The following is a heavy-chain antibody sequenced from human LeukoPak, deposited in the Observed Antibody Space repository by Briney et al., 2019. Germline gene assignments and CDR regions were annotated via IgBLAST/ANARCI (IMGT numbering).Heavy chain of an antibody. CDR1: GGSISNKNFY. V-gene: IGHV4-39*01. CDR3: AKSRGRGSFDP. J-gene: IGHJ5*02. Sequence: PSETLSLTCTVSGGSISNKNFYWGWIRQPPGKGLEWVGSIYITGSTYYHPSLESRVTISVDTSKNQFSLKVSAVTAADTAVYHCAKSRGRGSFDPWGQGTLVIVSS. D-gene: IGHD5-24*01. CDR2: IYITGST.